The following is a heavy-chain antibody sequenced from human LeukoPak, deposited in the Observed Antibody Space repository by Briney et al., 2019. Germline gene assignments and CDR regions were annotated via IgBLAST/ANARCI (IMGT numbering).Heavy chain of an antibody. D-gene: IGHD4-23*01. CDR3: ARVKRGNSYYYYYYGMDV. J-gene: IGHJ6*02. V-gene: IGHV4-34*01. CDR1: GGPFSGYY. CDR2: INHSGST. Sequence: SETLSLTCAVYGGPFSGYYWSWIRQPPGKGLEWIGEINHSGSTNYNPSLKSRVTISVDTSKNQFSLKLSSVTAADTAVYYCARVKRGNSYYYYYYGMDVWGQGTTVTVSS.